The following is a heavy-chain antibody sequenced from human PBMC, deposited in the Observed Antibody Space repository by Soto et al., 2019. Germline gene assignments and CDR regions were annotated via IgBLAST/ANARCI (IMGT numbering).Heavy chain of an antibody. J-gene: IGHJ6*02. Sequence: SETLSLTCAVYGGSFSGYYWSWIRQPPGKGLEWIGEINHSGSTNYNPSLKSRVTISVDTSKNQFSLKLSSVTAADTAVYYCASLVVIPYYYYGMDVWGQGTTVTVSS. V-gene: IGHV4-34*01. D-gene: IGHD3-22*01. CDR3: ASLVVIPYYYYGMDV. CDR2: INHSGST. CDR1: GGSFSGYY.